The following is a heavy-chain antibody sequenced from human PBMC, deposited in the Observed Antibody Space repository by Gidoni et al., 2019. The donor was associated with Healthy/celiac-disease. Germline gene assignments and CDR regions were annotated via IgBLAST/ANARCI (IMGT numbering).Heavy chain of an antibody. CDR3: ARDTYGGKESDY. CDR2: IYYSGST. V-gene: IGHV4-39*07. Sequence: QLQLQESGPGLVKPSETLSLTCTVSGVSISSSSYYWGWIRQPPGKGLEWIGSIYYSGSTYYNPSLKSRVTISVDTSKNQFSLKLSSVTAADTAVYYCARDTYGGKESDYWGQGTLVTVSS. CDR1: GVSISSSSYY. J-gene: IGHJ4*02. D-gene: IGHD4-17*01.